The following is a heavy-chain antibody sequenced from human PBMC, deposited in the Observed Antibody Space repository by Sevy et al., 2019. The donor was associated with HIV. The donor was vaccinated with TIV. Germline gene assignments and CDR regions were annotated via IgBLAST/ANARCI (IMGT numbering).Heavy chain of an antibody. CDR2: IIPIFGTT. CDR3: ARTPILVIPGATDQYFDN. CDR1: GGTFSNYA. Sequence: ASVKVSCKASGGTFSNYALSWARQAPGQGLEWMGGIIPIFGTTNFAQTFQGRVTITADEFTSTAYMELSSLRSADTAVYYCARTPILVIPGATDQYFDNWGQGTLVTVSS. J-gene: IGHJ4*02. V-gene: IGHV1-69*13. D-gene: IGHD2-2*01.